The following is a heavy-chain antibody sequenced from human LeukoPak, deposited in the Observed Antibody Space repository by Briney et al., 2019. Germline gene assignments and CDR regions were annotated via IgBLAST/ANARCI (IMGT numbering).Heavy chain of an antibody. D-gene: IGHD3-22*01. Sequence: SETLSLTCAVYGGSFSGYYWSWIRQPPGKGLEWIGEINHSGSTNYNPSLKSRVTISVDTSKNQFSLKLSSVTAADTAVYYCAREAYYYDSSGYYLWGQGTLVTVSS. J-gene: IGHJ5*02. CDR1: GGSFSGYY. CDR2: INHSGST. V-gene: IGHV4-34*01. CDR3: AREAYYYDSSGYYL.